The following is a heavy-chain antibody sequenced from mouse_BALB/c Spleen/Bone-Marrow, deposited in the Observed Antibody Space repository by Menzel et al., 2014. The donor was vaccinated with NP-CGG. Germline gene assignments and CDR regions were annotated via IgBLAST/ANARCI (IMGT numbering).Heavy chain of an antibody. D-gene: IGHD1-2*01. V-gene: IGHV5-4*02. CDR1: GFTFSDYY. CDR2: ISDGGSYT. CDR3: ARVLRPHYYAMDY. Sequence: EVKVVESGGGLVKPGGSLKLSCPASGFTFSDYYMYWVRQTPEKRLEWVATISDGGSYTYYPDSVKGRFTISRDNAKNNLYLQMSSLKSEDTAMYYCARVLRPHYYAMDYWGQGTSVTVSS. J-gene: IGHJ4*01.